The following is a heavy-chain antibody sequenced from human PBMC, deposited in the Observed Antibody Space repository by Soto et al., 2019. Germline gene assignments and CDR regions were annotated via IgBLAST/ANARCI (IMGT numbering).Heavy chain of an antibody. CDR1: GYTFTGYY. CDR3: ARSILPAAPYYFDY. D-gene: IGHD2-2*01. Sequence: GASVKVSCKASGYTFTGYYMHWVRQAPGQGLEWMGWINPNSGGTNYAQKFQGWVAMTRDTSISTAYMELSRLRSDDTAVCYCARSILPAAPYYFDYWGQGTLVTVSS. V-gene: IGHV1-2*04. J-gene: IGHJ4*02. CDR2: INPNSGGT.